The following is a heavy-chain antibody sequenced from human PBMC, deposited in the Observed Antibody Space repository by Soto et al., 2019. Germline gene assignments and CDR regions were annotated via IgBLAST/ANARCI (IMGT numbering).Heavy chain of an antibody. CDR2: INHSGST. CDR1: GGSFRGYY. J-gene: IGHJ4*02. D-gene: IGHD3-16*02. V-gene: IGHV4-34*01. CDR3: ARSQHYDYVWGSYRYGYDY. Sequence: SETLSLTCAVYGGSFRGYYWSWIRQPPGKGLEWIGEINHSGSTNYNPSLKSRVTISVDTSKNQFYLKLSAVTAADTAVYYCARSQHYDYVWGSYRYGYDYWGQGTLVTVSS.